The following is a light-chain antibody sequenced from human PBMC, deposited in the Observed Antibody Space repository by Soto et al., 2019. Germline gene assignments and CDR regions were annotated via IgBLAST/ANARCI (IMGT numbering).Light chain of an antibody. V-gene: IGKV3-15*01. CDR2: GAS. CDR3: QQHNNWPLT. CDR1: QSVGSY. J-gene: IGKJ4*01. Sequence: EIVMTQSPATLSVSPGERATLSCRASQSVGSYLAGYQQKPGQAPTRLIHGASTRATGLPARFSGSGSGTEFTLTISSLESEDFAVYYCQQHNNWPLTFGGGTKVEIK.